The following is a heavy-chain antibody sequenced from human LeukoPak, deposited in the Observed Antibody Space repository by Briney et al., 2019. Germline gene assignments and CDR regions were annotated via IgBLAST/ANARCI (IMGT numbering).Heavy chain of an antibody. Sequence: GRSLRLSCAGSGFTFASYAVHWVRQAPGKRLEWVAFISSDGTTEHYRDSVKGRFTLSRDNSKNTVSLQMNSLGTEDTAVYYCARGRNSGSFIIDYWGQGTLVTVSS. CDR1: GFTFASYA. CDR3: ARGRNSGSFIIDY. J-gene: IGHJ4*02. V-gene: IGHV3-30-3*01. CDR2: ISSDGTTE. D-gene: IGHD3-10*01.